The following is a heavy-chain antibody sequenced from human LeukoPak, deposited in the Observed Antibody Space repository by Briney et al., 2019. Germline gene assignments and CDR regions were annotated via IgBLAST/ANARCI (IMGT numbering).Heavy chain of an antibody. J-gene: IGHJ6*02. CDR2: MNPNSGKT. D-gene: IGHD2-21*02. CDR1: GYTFTSYD. V-gene: IGHV1-8*01. Sequence: ASVKVSCQASGYTFTSYDIHWVRQATGQGLEWMGWMNPNSGKTHYAQKFQGRVTMTTPTSISTAYMKLSSLRSEDTTVYYCAREPYLTACYYYSGMDVWGQGTTVTVSS. CDR3: AREPYLTACYYYSGMDV.